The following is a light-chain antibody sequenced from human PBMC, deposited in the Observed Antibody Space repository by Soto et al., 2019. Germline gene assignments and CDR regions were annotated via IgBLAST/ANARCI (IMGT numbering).Light chain of an antibody. J-gene: IGLJ1*01. CDR3: SSYTSSSTRV. Sequence: HSALTQPSSVSGSPGQSITISCTGTSSDVGGYKYVSWYQQHPGEAPKLMIYDVSNRPSGVSNRFSGSKSGNTASLTISGLQAEDEADYYCSSYTSSSTRVFGTGTKVTVL. V-gene: IGLV2-14*01. CDR1: SSDVGGYKY. CDR2: DVS.